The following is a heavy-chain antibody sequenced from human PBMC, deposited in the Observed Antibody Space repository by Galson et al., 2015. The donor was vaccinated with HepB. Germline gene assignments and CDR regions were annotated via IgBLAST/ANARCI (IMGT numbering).Heavy chain of an antibody. CDR2: ISSSSSTI. CDR3: ARDPGSGYGSDAFDI. V-gene: IGHV3-48*01. J-gene: IGHJ3*02. Sequence: SLRLSCAASGFTFSSYSMNWVRQAPGKGLEWVSYISSSSSTIYYADSVKGRFTISRDNAKNSLYLQMNSLRAEDTAVYYCARDPGSGYGSDAFDIWGQGTMVTVSS. D-gene: IGHD3-22*01. CDR1: GFTFSSYS.